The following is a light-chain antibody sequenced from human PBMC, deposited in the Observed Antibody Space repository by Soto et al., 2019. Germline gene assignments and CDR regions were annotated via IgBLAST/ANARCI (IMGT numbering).Light chain of an antibody. CDR3: QHRSDWPST. V-gene: IGKV3-11*01. CDR2: DAS. J-gene: IGKJ4*01. CDR1: QSVSSS. Sequence: ELVLTQSPATMSLSPGARATLSCRASQSVSSSLAWYQQKPGQAPRLLIYDASNRATGIPARFSGSGSGTDFTLTISSLEPDEFAVYYCQHRSDWPSTVGGGTNVQIK.